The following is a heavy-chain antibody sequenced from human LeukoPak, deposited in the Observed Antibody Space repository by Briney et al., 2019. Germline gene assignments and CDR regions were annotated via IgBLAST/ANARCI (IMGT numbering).Heavy chain of an antibody. CDR3: ARDGPPVLRDTYGMDV. J-gene: IGHJ6*02. D-gene: IGHD3-3*01. CDR1: GFTFSSYA. CDR2: ISGSGGDT. Sequence: GGSLRLSCAASGFTFSSYAMNWVRQAPGKGLEWVSVISGSGGDTYYAGFVKGRFTISRDNSKNTLYLQMNSLRAEDTAVYYCARDGPPVLRDTYGMDVWGQGTTVTVSS. V-gene: IGHV3-23*01.